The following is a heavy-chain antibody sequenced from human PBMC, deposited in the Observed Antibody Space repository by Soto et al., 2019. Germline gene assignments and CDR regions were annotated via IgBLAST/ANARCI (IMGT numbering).Heavy chain of an antibody. D-gene: IGHD6-6*01. CDR1: GFTFSSYS. CDR3: ARCPILGLHSSTSPAFDI. J-gene: IGHJ3*02. V-gene: IGHV3-48*04. Sequence: GGSLRLSCAASGFTFSSYSMNWVRQAPGKGLEWVSYISSSSSTIYYADSVKGRFTISRDNAKNSLYLQMNSLRAEDTTVYYCARCPILGLHSSTSPAFDIWGQGTMVTVSS. CDR2: ISSSSSTI.